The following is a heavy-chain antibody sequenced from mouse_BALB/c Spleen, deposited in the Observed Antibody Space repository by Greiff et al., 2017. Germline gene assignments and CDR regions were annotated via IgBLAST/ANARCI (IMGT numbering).Heavy chain of an antibody. CDR3: ARRSGYVGAMDY. V-gene: IGHV1-7*01. CDR2: INPSTGYT. CDR1: GYTFTSYW. J-gene: IGHJ4*01. Sequence: VQLQQSGAELAKPGASVKMSCKASGYTFTSYWMHWVKQRPGQGLEWIGYINPSTGYTEYNQKFKDKATLTADKSSSTAYMQLSSLTSEDSAVYYCARRSGYVGAMDYWGQGTSVTVSS. D-gene: IGHD3-1*01.